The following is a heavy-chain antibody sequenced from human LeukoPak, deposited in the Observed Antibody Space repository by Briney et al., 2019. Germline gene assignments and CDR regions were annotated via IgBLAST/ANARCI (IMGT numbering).Heavy chain of an antibody. CDR3: ARGITFGGVIVIQAKQYNWFDP. D-gene: IGHD3-16*02. Sequence: SETLSLTCTVSGGSISSSSYYWGWIRQPPGKGLEWIGSIYYSGSTYYNPSLKSRVTISVDTSKNQFSLKLSSVTAADTAVYYCARGITFGGVIVIQAKQYNWFDPWGQGSLVTVSS. CDR1: GGSISSSSYY. J-gene: IGHJ5*02. CDR2: IYYSGST. V-gene: IGHV4-39*07.